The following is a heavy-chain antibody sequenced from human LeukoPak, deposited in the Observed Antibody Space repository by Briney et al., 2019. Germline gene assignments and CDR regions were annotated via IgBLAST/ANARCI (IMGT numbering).Heavy chain of an antibody. CDR2: IIPIFGTA. CDR1: GYTFTGYY. Sequence: GASVKVSCKASGYTFTGYYMHWVRQAPGQGLEWMGRIIPIFGTANYAQKFQGRVTITTDESTSTAYMELSSLRSEDTAVYYCARGPPPETMTTVTYFDYWGQGTLVTVSS. V-gene: IGHV1-69*05. D-gene: IGHD4-17*01. J-gene: IGHJ4*02. CDR3: ARGPPPETMTTVTYFDY.